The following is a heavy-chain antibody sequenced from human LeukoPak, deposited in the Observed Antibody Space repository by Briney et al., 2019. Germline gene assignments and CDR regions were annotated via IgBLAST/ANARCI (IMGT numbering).Heavy chain of an antibody. V-gene: IGHV3-7*01. CDR1: GFTFTNYW. CDR2: VKYDGSEK. D-gene: IGHD2-8*01. Sequence: PGGSLRLSCAASGFTFTNYWMGWVRQAPGQGLEWVATVKYDGSEKYYVDSVKGRFTISRDNAKSSLYLQMNSLRDEDTALYYCARDRFCTSGTCYRDYWGQGALVTVSS. CDR3: ARDRFCTSGTCYRDY. J-gene: IGHJ4*02.